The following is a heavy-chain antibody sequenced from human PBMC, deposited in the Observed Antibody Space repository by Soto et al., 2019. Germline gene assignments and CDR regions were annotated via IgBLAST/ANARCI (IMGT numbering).Heavy chain of an antibody. CDR2: TYYRSKWDN. D-gene: IGHD2-2*01. V-gene: IGHV6-1*01. CDR3: ARSGRRRDIVVVPAAMNWVDP. CDR1: GDSVSSNSAA. J-gene: IGHJ5*02. Sequence: SQTLSLTCGISGDSVSSNSAAWNWIRQGPSRGLEWLGRTYYRSKWDNDYAVSVKSRITINPDTSKNQFSLQLISVTPEDTAVYYCARSGRRRDIVVVPAAMNWVDPWGQGTLVTVPS.